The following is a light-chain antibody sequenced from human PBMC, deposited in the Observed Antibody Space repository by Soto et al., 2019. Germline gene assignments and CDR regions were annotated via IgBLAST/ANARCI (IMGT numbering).Light chain of an antibody. V-gene: IGKV3-11*01. CDR2: DAS. CDR3: QQYGGSSYT. J-gene: IGKJ2*01. CDR1: QSISNS. Sequence: ETVLTQSPATLSLSPGERATLSCRASQSISNSLAWYQHKPGQAPRLLIYDASNRATGIPARFSGSGSGTDFTLTISSLEPEDFAVYYCQQYGGSSYTFGQGTKLQIK.